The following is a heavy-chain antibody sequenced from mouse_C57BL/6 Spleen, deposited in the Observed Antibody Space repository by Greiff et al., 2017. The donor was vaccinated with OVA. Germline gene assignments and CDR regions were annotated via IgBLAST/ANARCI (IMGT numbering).Heavy chain of an antibody. Sequence: VQLQQSGPELVKPGASVKISCKASGYAFSSSWMNWVKQRPGKGLEWIGRIYPGDGDTNYNGKFKGKATLTADKSSSTAYMQLSSLTSEDSAVYFCARGDSSYWYFDVWGTGTTVTVSS. CDR3: ARGDSSYWYFDV. CDR2: IYPGDGDT. D-gene: IGHD1-1*01. CDR1: GYAFSSSW. J-gene: IGHJ1*03. V-gene: IGHV1-82*01.